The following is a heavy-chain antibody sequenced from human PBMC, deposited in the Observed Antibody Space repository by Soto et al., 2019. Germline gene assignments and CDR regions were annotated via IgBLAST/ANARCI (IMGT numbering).Heavy chain of an antibody. Sequence: QVQLVQSGAEVKKPGASVKVSCKASGYTFTSYGISWVRQAPGQGLEWMGWISAYIGNTNYAQKLQGRVTMTTDTSTRTAYMELRSLRSDDTAVYYCARDRGLSSSWYSYYYYGMDVWGQGTTVTVSS. CDR1: GYTFTSYG. D-gene: IGHD6-13*01. CDR3: ARDRGLSSSWYSYYYYGMDV. CDR2: ISAYIGNT. V-gene: IGHV1-18*01. J-gene: IGHJ6*02.